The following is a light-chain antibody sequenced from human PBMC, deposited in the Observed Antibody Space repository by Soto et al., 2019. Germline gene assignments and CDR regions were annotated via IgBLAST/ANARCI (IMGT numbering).Light chain of an antibody. Sequence: EIVLTHSPGTLSLSPGERATLPCRGSLPVTNNYLAWYQQMAGQAPRLIIYDASSRATGIPDRFRASGSGTDFTLTISRLQPEDLAVYFCHQYSSSPPTFGQGTKVDIK. CDR1: LPVTNNY. J-gene: IGKJ1*01. V-gene: IGKV3-20*01. CDR2: DAS. CDR3: HQYSSSPPT.